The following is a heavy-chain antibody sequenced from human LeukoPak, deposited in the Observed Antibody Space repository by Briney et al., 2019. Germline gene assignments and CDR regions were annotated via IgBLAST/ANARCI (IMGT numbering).Heavy chain of an antibody. CDR3: ATPQVSGWNFDY. V-gene: IGHV5-51*01. J-gene: IGHJ4*02. CDR2: IYPGDSDT. CDR1: GYMFTSYW. Sequence: GESLKISCKGSGYMFTSYWIAWVRQMPGKGLEWMGSIYPGDSDTRYSPSFQGQVTISADKSITTAYLQWSSLKASDTAMYYCATPQVSGWNFDYWGQETLVTVSS. D-gene: IGHD6-19*01.